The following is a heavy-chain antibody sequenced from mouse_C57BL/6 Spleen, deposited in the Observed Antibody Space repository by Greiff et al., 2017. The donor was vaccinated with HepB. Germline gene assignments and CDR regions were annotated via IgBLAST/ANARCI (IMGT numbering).Heavy chain of an antibody. Sequence: VQLQQSDAELVKPGASVKISCKVSGYTFTDHTIHWMKQRPEQGLEWIGYIYPRDGSTKYNEKFKGKATLTADNSSSTAYMQLNSLTSEDSAVYFCARREGGNDYGSDYYAMDYWGQGTSVTVSS. D-gene: IGHD1-1*01. CDR3: ARREGGNDYGSDYYAMDY. CDR2: IYPRDGST. CDR1: GYTFTDHT. J-gene: IGHJ4*01. V-gene: IGHV1-78*01.